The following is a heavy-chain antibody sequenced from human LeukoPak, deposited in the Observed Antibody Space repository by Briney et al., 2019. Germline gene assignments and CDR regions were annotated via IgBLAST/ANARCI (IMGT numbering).Heavy chain of an antibody. D-gene: IGHD5-12*01. J-gene: IGHJ5*02. CDR2: IYYSGST. CDR1: GGSISSYY. Sequence: PSETLSLTCTVSGGSISSYYWSWIRQPPGKRLEWIGYIYYSGSTNYNPSLKSRVTISVDTSKNQFSLKLSSVTAADTAVYYCARLRGWFDPWGQGTLVTVSS. V-gene: IGHV4-59*01. CDR3: ARLRGWFDP.